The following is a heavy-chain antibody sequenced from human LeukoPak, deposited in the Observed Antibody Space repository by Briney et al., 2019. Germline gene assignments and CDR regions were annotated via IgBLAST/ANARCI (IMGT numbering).Heavy chain of an antibody. Sequence: ASVKVSFKASGYRFTGYYIHWLRQVPGQGLEWMGWINPETGDPYYGQKFLGRVTMTRDTSISTAYMELSRLTSDDMAVYYCARDPTRGDLSVYWGQGSLVTVSS. J-gene: IGHJ4*02. CDR1: GYRFTGYY. V-gene: IGHV1-2*02. CDR3: ARDPTRGDLSVY. CDR2: INPETGDP. D-gene: IGHD5-12*01.